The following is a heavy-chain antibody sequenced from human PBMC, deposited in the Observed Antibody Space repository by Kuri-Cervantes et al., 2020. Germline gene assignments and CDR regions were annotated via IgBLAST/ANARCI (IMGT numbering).Heavy chain of an antibody. J-gene: IGHJ4*02. CDR2: INHSGST. D-gene: IGHD5-18*01. V-gene: IGHV4-34*01. Sequence: SETLSLTCAVYGGPFSGYYWSWIRQPPGKGLEWIGEINHSGSTNYNPSLKSRVTISVDTSKNQFSLKLSSVTAADTAVYYCARHGAMAVPFDYWGQGTLVTVSS. CDR3: ARHGAMAVPFDY. CDR1: GGPFSGYY.